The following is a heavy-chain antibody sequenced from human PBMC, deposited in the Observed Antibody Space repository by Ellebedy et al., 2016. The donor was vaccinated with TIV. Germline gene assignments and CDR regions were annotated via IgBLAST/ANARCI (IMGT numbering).Heavy chain of an antibody. D-gene: IGHD3-22*01. V-gene: IGHV1-18*01. CDR1: GYTFSSHG. Sequence: AASVKVSCKASGYTFSSHGISWVRPAPGQGLEWMGWSSTYNGDTNYAQKYQGRVTMTTDTSANTAYMELRSLRSDDTAVYYCARDFYYESSSYWFDVFDIWGQGTIVTVSS. CDR2: SSTYNGDT. CDR3: ARDFYYESSSYWFDVFDI. J-gene: IGHJ3*02.